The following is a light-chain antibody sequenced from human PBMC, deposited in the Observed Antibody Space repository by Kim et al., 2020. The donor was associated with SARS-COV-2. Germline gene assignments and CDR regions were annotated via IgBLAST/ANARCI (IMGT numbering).Light chain of an antibody. CDR2: QDS. V-gene: IGLV3-1*01. J-gene: IGLJ3*02. Sequence: SYELTQPPSVSVSPGQTASITCSGDKLGDKYACWYQQKPGQSPVLVIYQDSKRPSGIPEPFSGSNSGNTATLTISGTQAMDEADYYCQAWDSSTAVFG. CDR3: QAWDSSTAV. CDR1: KLGDKY.